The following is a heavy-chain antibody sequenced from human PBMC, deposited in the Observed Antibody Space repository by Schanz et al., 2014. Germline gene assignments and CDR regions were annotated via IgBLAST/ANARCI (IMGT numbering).Heavy chain of an antibody. J-gene: IGHJ6*02. V-gene: IGHV1-8*02. Sequence: QVQLVQSGAEVKKPGASVKVSCKAFGYSFTSYYIHWVRQAPGQGLEWMGWMNPNSGNTGYAQKFQGRVAMTRNSSMGTAYMELSSLRSEDTAVYYCARGGDYIVVLVAVTREYYYHAMDVWGQGTTVTVSS. D-gene: IGHD2-15*01. CDR2: MNPNSGNT. CDR3: ARGGDYIVVLVAVTREYYYHAMDV. CDR1: GYSFTSYY.